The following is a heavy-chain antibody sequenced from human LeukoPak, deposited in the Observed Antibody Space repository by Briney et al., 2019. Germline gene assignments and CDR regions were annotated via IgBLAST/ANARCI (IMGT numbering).Heavy chain of an antibody. CDR1: GYTFTGYY. J-gene: IGHJ1*01. D-gene: IGHD3-3*01. CDR3: ANGITIFGVGTPVGYFQH. Sequence: EASVKVSCKASGYTFTGYYMHWGRQAPGQGLEWMGRINPNSGGTNYAQKFQGRVTMTRDTSISTAYMELSRLRSDDTAVYYCANGITIFGVGTPVGYFQHWGQGTLVTVSS. CDR2: INPNSGGT. V-gene: IGHV1-2*06.